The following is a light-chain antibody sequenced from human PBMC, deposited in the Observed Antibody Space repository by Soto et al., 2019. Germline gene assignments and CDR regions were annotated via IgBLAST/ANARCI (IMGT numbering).Light chain of an antibody. J-gene: IGLJ1*01. CDR1: SSDVGGYNY. CDR3: SSYTSSSTLVV. CDR2: EVS. Sequence: QSALTQPASVSGSPGQSITISCTGTSSDVGGYNYVSWYQQHPGKAPKLMIYEVSNRPSGVSNRFSDSKSGNTASLTISGLQAEDEADYYCSSYTSSSTLVVFGTGTKLTVL. V-gene: IGLV2-14*01.